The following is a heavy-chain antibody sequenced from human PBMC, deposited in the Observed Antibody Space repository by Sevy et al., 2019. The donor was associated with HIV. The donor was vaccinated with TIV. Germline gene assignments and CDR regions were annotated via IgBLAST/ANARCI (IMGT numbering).Heavy chain of an antibody. CDR2: IRASGGSI. D-gene: IGHD5-12*01. CDR3: AREDSGYEY. V-gene: IGHV3-23*01. J-gene: IGHJ4*02. CDR1: GFIFNSYP. Sequence: GSLRLSCAASGFIFNSYPISWVRQAPGKGLEWVSSIRASGGSIYYADSVKGRFTISRDNSKKTVDLQMNSLRAGDTAVYYCAREDSGYEYWGQGTLVTVSS.